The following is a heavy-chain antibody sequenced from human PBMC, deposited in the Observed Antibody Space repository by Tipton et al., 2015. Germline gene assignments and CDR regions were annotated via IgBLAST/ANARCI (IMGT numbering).Heavy chain of an antibody. CDR2: ISHSGNT. J-gene: IGHJ4*02. Sequence: TLSLTCAVSAYSISSDYYWGWIRQPPGKGLEWIGSISHSGNTYYNPSLKSRVTMSRDTSKNQISLTVTSVTAADTAVYYCARSRYTVTPDSWGQGTLVTVSS. CDR3: ARSRYTVTPDS. CDR1: AYSISSDYY. D-gene: IGHD4-17*01. V-gene: IGHV4-38-2*01.